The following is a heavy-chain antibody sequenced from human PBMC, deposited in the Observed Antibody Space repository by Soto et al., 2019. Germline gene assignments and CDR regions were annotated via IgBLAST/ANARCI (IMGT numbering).Heavy chain of an antibody. CDR1: TGSLRRTSYF. CDR2: IFYSGST. J-gene: IGHJ5*02. V-gene: IGHV4-39*01. Sequence: WTGSTGSLRRTSYFWYCSRQPPGKGLEWIGSIFYSGSTYYNPSLKSRVTISVDTSKNQFSLTLTSVTAADTAVFYFVRKCRGVTCHWFLPWSQVTLVSV. CDR3: VRKCRGVTCHWFLP. D-gene: IGHD2-15*01.